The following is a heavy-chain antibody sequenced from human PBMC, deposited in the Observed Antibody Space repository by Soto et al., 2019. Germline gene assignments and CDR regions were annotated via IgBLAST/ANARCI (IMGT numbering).Heavy chain of an antibody. CDR2: INHSGST. V-gene: IGHV4-34*01. CDR1: GGSFSGYY. J-gene: IGHJ4*02. CDR3: ARSLLWAPY. Sequence: SETLSLTCAVYGGSFSGYYWSWIRQPPGKGLEWIGEINHSGSTNYNPSLKSRVTISVDTSKNQFSLKLSSVTAADTAVYYCARSLLWAPYWGQGTLVTVSS. D-gene: IGHD2-15*01.